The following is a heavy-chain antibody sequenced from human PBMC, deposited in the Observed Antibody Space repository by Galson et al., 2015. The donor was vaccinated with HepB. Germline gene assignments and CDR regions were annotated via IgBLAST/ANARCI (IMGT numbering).Heavy chain of an antibody. CDR1: GFTFSSYA. CDR3: AKDQAVTTFSYHYYGMDV. Sequence: SLRLSCAASGFTFSSYAMRWVRQAPGKGLEWVSAISGSGGSTYYADSVKGRFTISRDNSKNTLYLQMNSLRAEDTAVYYCAKDQAVTTFSYHYYGMDVWGQGTTVTVSS. D-gene: IGHD4-17*01. V-gene: IGHV3-23*01. CDR2: ISGSGGST. J-gene: IGHJ6*02.